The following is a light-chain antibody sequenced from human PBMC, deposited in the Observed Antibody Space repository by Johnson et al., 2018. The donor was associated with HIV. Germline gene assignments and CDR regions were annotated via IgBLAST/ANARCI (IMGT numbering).Light chain of an antibody. CDR2: DNK. CDR3: GTWDSRLSAGHV. Sequence: SVLTQPPSVSAAPGQKVTISCSGSSSNIGNNYVSWYQQLTGTAPKLLIYDNKKRPSGIPDRISGSKSGTSATLGITGLQTGDEADYYCGTWDSRLSAGHVFGTGTKVTVL. CDR1: SSNIGNNY. J-gene: IGLJ1*01. V-gene: IGLV1-51*01.